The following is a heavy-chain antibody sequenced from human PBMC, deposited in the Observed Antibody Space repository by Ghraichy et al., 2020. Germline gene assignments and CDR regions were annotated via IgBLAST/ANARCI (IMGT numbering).Heavy chain of an antibody. Sequence: GESLNISCAASGFTLKTHAMHWVRQAPGKGLEWVAVISFDGSHKYYADSVKGRFTISRDNSKNMLYLQMNSLRAEDTAVYYCARDRGGFTWFDPWGQGTLVTVSS. D-gene: IGHD3-16*01. CDR2: ISFDGSHK. V-gene: IGHV3-30*07. J-gene: IGHJ5*02. CDR3: ARDRGGFTWFDP. CDR1: GFTLKTHA.